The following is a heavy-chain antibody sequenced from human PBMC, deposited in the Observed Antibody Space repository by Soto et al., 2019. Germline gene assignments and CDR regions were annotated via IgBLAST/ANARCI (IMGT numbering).Heavy chain of an antibody. J-gene: IGHJ5*02. CDR1: GGSISSSSYY. CDR2: IYYSGST. V-gene: IGHV4-39*01. D-gene: IGHD3-3*01. Sequence: QLQLQESGPGLVKPSETLSLTCTVSGGSISSSSYYWGWIRQPPGKGLEWIGSIYYSGSTYYNPSLKSRVTISVDTSKNQFSLKLSSVTAADTAVYYCASNPVDYDFWSGPAWGQGTLVTVSS. CDR3: ASNPVDYDFWSGPA.